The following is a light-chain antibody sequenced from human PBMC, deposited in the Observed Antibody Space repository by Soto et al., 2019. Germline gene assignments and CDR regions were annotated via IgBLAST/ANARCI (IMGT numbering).Light chain of an antibody. CDR2: LGS. Sequence: DIVMTQSPLSLPVTPGEPASISCRSSQSLLHSNGYNYLDWYLQKPGQSPQLLIYLGSNRASGVPDRFSGSGSDTDFTLKISRVEAEDVGVYYCMQALQTPRFTFGPGTKVDIK. V-gene: IGKV2-28*01. J-gene: IGKJ3*01. CDR3: MQALQTPRFT. CDR1: QSLLHSNGYNY.